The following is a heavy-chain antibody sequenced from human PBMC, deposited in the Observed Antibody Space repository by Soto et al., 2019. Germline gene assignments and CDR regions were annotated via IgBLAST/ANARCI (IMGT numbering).Heavy chain of an antibody. CDR2: ISYDGSNK. D-gene: IGHD6-19*01. V-gene: IGHV3-30*03. CDR3: ARDMAGTMVVDY. CDR1: GFTFSSYG. J-gene: IGHJ4*02. Sequence: QVQLVESGGGVVQPGRSLRLSCAASGFTFSSYGMHWVRQAPGKGLEWVAVISYDGSNKYYADSVKGRFTISRDNSKNTLYLQMNSLRAEDTAVYYCARDMAGTMVVDYWGQGTLVTVSS.